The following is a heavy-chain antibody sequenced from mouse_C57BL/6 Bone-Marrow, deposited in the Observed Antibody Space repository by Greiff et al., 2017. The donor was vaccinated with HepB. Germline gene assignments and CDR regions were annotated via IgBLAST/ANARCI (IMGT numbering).Heavy chain of an antibody. V-gene: IGHV1-54*01. Sequence: VQLQQSGAELVRPGTSVKVSCKASGYAFTNYLIEWVKQRPGQGLEWIGVINPGSGGTNYNEKFKGKATLTADKSSSTAYMQLSSLTYEDSAVYYCARFGYYVDYWGQGTTLTVSS. CDR1: GYAFTNYL. CDR2: INPGSGGT. CDR3: ARFGYYVDY. J-gene: IGHJ2*01.